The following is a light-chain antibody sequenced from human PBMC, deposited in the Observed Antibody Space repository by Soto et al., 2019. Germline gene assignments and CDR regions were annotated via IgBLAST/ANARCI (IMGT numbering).Light chain of an antibody. CDR1: QGISNY. Sequence: DIQMTQSPSSLSASVGDRVTITCRPSQGISNYLAWYQQKPGKAPKLLIYAASTLQSGVPSRFSGSGSRTDFTLTISSLQPQDVATYYCQNYDSVPITFGQGTRLEIK. V-gene: IGKV1-27*01. CDR2: AAS. CDR3: QNYDSVPIT. J-gene: IGKJ5*01.